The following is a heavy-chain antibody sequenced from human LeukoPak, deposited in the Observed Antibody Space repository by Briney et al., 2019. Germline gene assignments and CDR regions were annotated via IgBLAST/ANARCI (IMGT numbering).Heavy chain of an antibody. CDR1: SYSISSGYY. D-gene: IGHD6-13*01. CDR2: IYHSGST. V-gene: IGHV4-38-2*01. J-gene: IGHJ4*02. Sequence: SETLSLTCAVSSYSISSGYYWGWIRQPPGKVLEWIGSIYHSGSTYYNPSLKSRVTISVDTSKNQFSLKLSSVTAADTAVYYCARNLVRSSFDYWGQGTLVTVSS. CDR3: ARNLVRSSFDY.